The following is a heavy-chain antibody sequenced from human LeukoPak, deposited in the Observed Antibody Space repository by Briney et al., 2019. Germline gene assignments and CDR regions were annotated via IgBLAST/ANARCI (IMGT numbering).Heavy chain of an antibody. V-gene: IGHV4-39*07. CDR3: ARAGYDILTGYPDHFDY. Sequence: SETLSLTCTVSGGSISSSSYYWGWIRQPPGKGLEWIGSIYYSGSTYYNPSLKSRVTISVDMSKNQFSLKLSSVTAADTAVYYCARAGYDILTGYPDHFDYWGQGTLVTVSS. CDR2: IYYSGST. D-gene: IGHD3-9*01. J-gene: IGHJ4*02. CDR1: GGSISSSSYY.